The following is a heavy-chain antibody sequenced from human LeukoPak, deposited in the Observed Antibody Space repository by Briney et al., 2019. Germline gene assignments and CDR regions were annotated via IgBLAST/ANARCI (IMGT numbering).Heavy chain of an antibody. V-gene: IGHV4-39*01. J-gene: IGHJ4*02. CDR1: GGSISSSSYY. Sequence: SETLSLTCTVSGGSISSSSYYWGWIRQPPGKGLEWIGEINHSGSTNYNPSLKSRVTISVDTSKNQFSLKLSSVTAADTAVYYCARHRWYSSSFDYWGQGTLVTVSS. CDR3: ARHRWYSSSFDY. CDR2: INHSGST. D-gene: IGHD6-13*01.